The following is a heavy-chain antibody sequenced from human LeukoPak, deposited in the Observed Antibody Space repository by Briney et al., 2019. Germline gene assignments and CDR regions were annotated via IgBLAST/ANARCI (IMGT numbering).Heavy chain of an antibody. Sequence: SVKVSCKASGGTFSSYAISWGRQAPGQGLEWMGGIIPIFGTANYAQKFQGRVTITADESTSTAYMELSSLRSEDTAVYYCARDRSDSSGYYYATDAFDIWGQGTMVTVSS. CDR3: ARDRSDSSGYYYATDAFDI. CDR2: IIPIFGTA. CDR1: GGTFSSYA. J-gene: IGHJ3*02. V-gene: IGHV1-69*13. D-gene: IGHD3-22*01.